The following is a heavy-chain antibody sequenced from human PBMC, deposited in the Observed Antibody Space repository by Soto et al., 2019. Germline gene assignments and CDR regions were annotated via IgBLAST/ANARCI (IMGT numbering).Heavy chain of an antibody. CDR1: GFTFSSYC. CDR2: IWYDGSNK. CDR3: ARDVRGNNYGSGSYFDY. Sequence: GGSLRLSCAASGFTFSSYCIHWVRQAPCKGLEWVAVIWYDGSNKYYADSVKGRFTISRDNSKNTLYLKMNSLRAEDTAVYYCARDVRGNNYGSGSYFDYFGRGTLVTVCS. V-gene: IGHV3-33*01. D-gene: IGHD3-10*01. J-gene: IGHJ4*02.